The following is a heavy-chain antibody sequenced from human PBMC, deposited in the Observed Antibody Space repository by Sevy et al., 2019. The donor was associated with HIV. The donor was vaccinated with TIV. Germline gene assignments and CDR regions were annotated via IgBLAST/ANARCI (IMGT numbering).Heavy chain of an antibody. D-gene: IGHD3-10*01. J-gene: IGHJ3*01. CDR3: AKGLGMVQGALFSDDL. CDR2: IRYDGSTK. Sequence: GGSLRLSCAASGFTFSNFGMHWVRQAPGKGPEWVTFIRYDGSTKYYVDSVKGRFIISRDNSKNTLYLQMNSLRPDDTDVYFCAKGLGMVQGALFSDDLWGQGTMVTVSS. CDR1: GFTFSNFG. V-gene: IGHV3-30*02.